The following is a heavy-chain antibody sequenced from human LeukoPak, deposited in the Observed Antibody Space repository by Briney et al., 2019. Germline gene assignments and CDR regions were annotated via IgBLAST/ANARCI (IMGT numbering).Heavy chain of an antibody. J-gene: IGHJ3*02. Sequence: PSETLSLTCTVPGGSISSYYWSWIRQPAGKGLEWIGRIYTSGSTNYNPSLKSRVTMSVDTSKNQFSLKLSSVTAADTAVYYCARDGSGSYYNVAAFDIWGQGTMVTVSS. CDR1: GGSISSYY. CDR2: IYTSGST. D-gene: IGHD3-10*01. CDR3: ARDGSGSYYNVAAFDI. V-gene: IGHV4-4*07.